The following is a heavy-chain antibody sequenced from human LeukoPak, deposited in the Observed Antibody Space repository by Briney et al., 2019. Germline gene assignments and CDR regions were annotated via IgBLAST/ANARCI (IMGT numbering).Heavy chain of an antibody. D-gene: IGHD5-24*01. J-gene: IGHJ4*02. CDR3: AGRREMAPRRKYYFDY. Sequence: PSETLSLTCAVYGGSFSGYYWSWIRQPPGKGLEWIREINHSGSTNYNPSLKSRVTISVDTSKNQFSLKLSSVTAADTAVYYCAGRREMAPRRKYYFDYWGQGTLVTVSS. CDR1: GGSFSGYY. V-gene: IGHV4-34*01. CDR2: INHSGST.